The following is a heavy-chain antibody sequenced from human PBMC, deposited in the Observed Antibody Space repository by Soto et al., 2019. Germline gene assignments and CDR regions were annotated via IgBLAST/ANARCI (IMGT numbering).Heavy chain of an antibody. CDR2: ISWNSGSI. V-gene: IGHV3-9*01. CDR1: GFTFDDYA. D-gene: IGHD3-10*01. Sequence: EVQLVESGGGLVQPGRSLRLSCAASGFTFDDYAMHWVRQAPGKGLEWVSGISWNSGSIGYADSVKGRFTISRDNAKNSLYLQMNSLRAEDTALYYCSKDMSVASGGAFDICGQGTMVTVSS. CDR3: SKDMSVASGGAFDI. J-gene: IGHJ3*02.